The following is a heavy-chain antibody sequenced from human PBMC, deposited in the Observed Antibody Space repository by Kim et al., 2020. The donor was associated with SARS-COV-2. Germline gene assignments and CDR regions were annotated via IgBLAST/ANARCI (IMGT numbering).Heavy chain of an antibody. D-gene: IGHD1-26*01. V-gene: IGHV1-3*01. J-gene: IGHJ4*02. CDR2: T. Sequence: TKSSQKFQGRVTITRDTSASTAHMELSSLRSEDTAVYFCARGLVGATQVYWGQGTLVTVSS. CDR3: ARGLVGATQVY.